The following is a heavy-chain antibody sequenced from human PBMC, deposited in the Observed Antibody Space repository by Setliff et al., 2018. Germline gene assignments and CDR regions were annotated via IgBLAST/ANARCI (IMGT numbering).Heavy chain of an antibody. CDR3: ARHGSGVRGIFGVVIPSDVFDI. V-gene: IGHV1-46*03. D-gene: IGHD3-3*01. Sequence: RASVKVSCKASGYTFTSYYLHWVRQAPGQGLEWMGMINPSAGTTTYDQKFQGRVTMTRDTSRSTVYMELSSLRFEDTAVYYCARHGSGVRGIFGVVIPSDVFDIWGQGTMGTVSS. J-gene: IGHJ3*02. CDR1: GYTFTSYY. CDR2: INPSAGTT.